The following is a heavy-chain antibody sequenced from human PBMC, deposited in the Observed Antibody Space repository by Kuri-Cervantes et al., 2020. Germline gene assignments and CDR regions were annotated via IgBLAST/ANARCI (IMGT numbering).Heavy chain of an antibody. V-gene: IGHV3-11*04. CDR2: ISSSGSTI. CDR1: GFTFSDYY. CDR3: AKDGQLGPLYCSGGACYRYYFDY. D-gene: IGHD2-15*01. Sequence: GESLKISCAASGFTFSDYYMSWIRQAPGKGLEWVSYISSSGSTIYYADSVKGRFTISRDNAKNSLYLQMNSLRAEDTAVYYCAKDGQLGPLYCSGGACYRYYFDYWGQGALVTVSS. J-gene: IGHJ4*02.